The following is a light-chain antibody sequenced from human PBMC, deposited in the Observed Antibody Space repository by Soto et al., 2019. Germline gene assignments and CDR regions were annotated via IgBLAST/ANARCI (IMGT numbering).Light chain of an antibody. CDR3: QQYNSYSRT. CDR1: QSISSW. CDR2: KAS. V-gene: IGKV1-5*03. J-gene: IGKJ1*01. Sequence: DIQMTQSPSTLSASVGDRVTITCRASQSISSWLAWYQQKPGKAPKLLIYKASSLKSGVPSRFSGSVSGTEFTLTISSLQPDDFATYYCQQYNSYSRTFGQGTKVEIK.